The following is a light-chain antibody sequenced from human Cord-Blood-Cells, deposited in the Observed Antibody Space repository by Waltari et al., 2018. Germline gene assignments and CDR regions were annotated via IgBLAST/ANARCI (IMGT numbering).Light chain of an antibody. CDR1: QSISSY. Sequence: DIQMTQSPSSLSASVGHRVTITCRASQSISSYLNWYQQKPGKAPKLLIYAASSLQSGVPSRFSGSGAGTDFTLTISSLQPEDFVTYYCQQSYSTWTFGQGTKVEIK. CDR3: QQSYSTWT. J-gene: IGKJ1*01. V-gene: IGKV1-39*01. CDR2: AAS.